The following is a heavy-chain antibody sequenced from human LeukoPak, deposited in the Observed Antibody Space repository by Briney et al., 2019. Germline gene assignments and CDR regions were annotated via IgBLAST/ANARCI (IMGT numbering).Heavy chain of an antibody. CDR2: IIPIFGTA. CDR1: GSTFTTYD. CDR3: ARATNYYDSSGYFEIYYFDY. D-gene: IGHD3-22*01. J-gene: IGHJ4*02. V-gene: IGHV1-69*13. Sequence: SVKVSCKASGSTFTTYDINWVRQATGQGLEWMGGIIPIFGTANYAQKFQGRVTITADESTSTAYMELSSLRSEDTAVYYCARATNYYDSSGYFEIYYFDYWGQGTLVTVSS.